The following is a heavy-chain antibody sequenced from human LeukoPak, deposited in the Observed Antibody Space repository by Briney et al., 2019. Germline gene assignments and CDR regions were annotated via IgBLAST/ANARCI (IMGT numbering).Heavy chain of an antibody. D-gene: IGHD3-16*01. CDR2: VSAYNGAT. V-gene: IGHV1-18*01. J-gene: IGHJ4*02. CDR1: GYTFTSHG. CDR3: ARVDLYYDSGYTQAANDY. Sequence: RASVKVSCKASGYTFTSHGISWVRQAPGQGLEWMGWVSAYNGATNYAQNFQDRVTMTTDTPTTTAYMELRSLRSDDTAVYYCARVDLYYDSGYTQAANDYWGQGTLVTVSS.